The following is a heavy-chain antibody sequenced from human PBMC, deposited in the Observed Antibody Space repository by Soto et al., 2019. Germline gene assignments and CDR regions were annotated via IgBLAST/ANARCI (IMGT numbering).Heavy chain of an antibody. CDR3: ARVGGYPPTSYYGMEV. J-gene: IGHJ6*01. Sequence: SVTLSLTCSVSGGAISSGDYYWSWIRQPPGKGLEWIGYIYYSGSTYYNPSLKSRVTISVDTSKNQFSLKLSSVTAADTAVYYCARVGGYPPTSYYGMEVWGQGTTVTVSS. V-gene: IGHV4-30-4*01. D-gene: IGHD3-22*01. CDR1: GGAISSGDYY. CDR2: IYYSGST.